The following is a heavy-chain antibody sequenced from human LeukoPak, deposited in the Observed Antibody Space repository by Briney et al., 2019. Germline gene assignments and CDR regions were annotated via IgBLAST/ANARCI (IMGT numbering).Heavy chain of an antibody. CDR3: ARDLAYSSLDDY. D-gene: IGHD6-6*01. J-gene: IGHJ4*02. CDR1: GFTFSSYG. V-gene: IGHV3-33*01. Sequence: GGSLRLSCAASGFTFSSYGMHWVRQAPGKGLEWVAVIWYDGSNKYYADSVKGRFTISRDNSRNTLYLQMNSLRAEDTAVYYCARDLAYSSLDDYWGQGTLVTVSS. CDR2: IWYDGSNK.